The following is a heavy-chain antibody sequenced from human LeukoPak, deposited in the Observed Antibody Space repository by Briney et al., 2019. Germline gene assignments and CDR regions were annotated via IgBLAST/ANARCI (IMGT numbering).Heavy chain of an antibody. CDR3: VKDDVYYYDSSDYPH. D-gene: IGHD3-22*01. J-gene: IGHJ4*02. V-gene: IGHV3-64D*09. Sequence: GGSLRLSCSASGFTFSIYAMHWVRQAPGKGLEHVSAISYNGGSTYYTDSVKGRFTISRDNSKNTLYLQMCSLRAEDTAVYYCVKDDVYYYDSSDYPHWGQGTLVTVSS. CDR1: GFTFSIYA. CDR2: ISYNGGST.